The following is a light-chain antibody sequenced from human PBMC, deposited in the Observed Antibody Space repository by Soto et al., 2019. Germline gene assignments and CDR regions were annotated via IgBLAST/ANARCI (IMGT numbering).Light chain of an antibody. Sequence: QSVLTQSPSESATPGQRVTISCSGSGSNIGTHAVNWYQQVPGTAPTLLIFRNHQRPSGVPDRFSGSKSGTSASLAISGPQSEDEDDYYCAAWYESLRAVVFGGGTKLTVL. CDR3: AAWYESLRAVV. CDR2: RNH. J-gene: IGLJ2*01. V-gene: IGLV1-44*01. CDR1: GSNIGTHA.